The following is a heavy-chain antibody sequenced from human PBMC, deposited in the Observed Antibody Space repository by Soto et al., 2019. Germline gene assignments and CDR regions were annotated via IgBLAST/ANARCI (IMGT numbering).Heavy chain of an antibody. CDR2: VKDGGST. D-gene: IGHD5-12*01. CDR1: GGSLTGYY. V-gene: IGHV4-34*01. Sequence: QVQLQQWGAGLLKPSETLSLTCTVNGGSLTGYYWSWIRQPPGKGLEWIGEVKDGGSTNYSPSLRGQVSISADTSKNHFSLRLNSVTAADTAVYFCARGQEGIVATHWDQGALVTVSS. CDR3: ARGQEGIVATH. J-gene: IGHJ4*02.